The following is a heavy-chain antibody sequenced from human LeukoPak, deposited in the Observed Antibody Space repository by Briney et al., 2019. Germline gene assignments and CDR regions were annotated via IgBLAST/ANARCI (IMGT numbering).Heavy chain of an antibody. CDR3: AGFMMTAPEPDY. CDR2: ISGGSENT. Sequence: QPGGSLRLSCAASGFTFSSYAMSWVRQAPGKGLDWVSTISGGSENTHYVDSVKGRFTISRDNAKNTLYLQMNSLRAEDTAVYHCAGFMMTAPEPDYWGQGTLVTVSS. D-gene: IGHD2-21*02. V-gene: IGHV3-23*01. J-gene: IGHJ4*02. CDR1: GFTFSSYA.